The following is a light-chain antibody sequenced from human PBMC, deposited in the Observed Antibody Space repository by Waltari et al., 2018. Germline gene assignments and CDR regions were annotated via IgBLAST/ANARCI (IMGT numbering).Light chain of an antibody. CDR2: GAS. V-gene: IGKV3-20*01. CDR1: QSVSRA. Sequence: EIVLTQSPGTLSLSPGERATLSCRASQSVSRALAWYQQKPGQAPRLLISGASNRATGIPDRFSGSGSGTDSSLTISSLEPEDFAVYYCQHYVRLPATFGQGTKVEIK. CDR3: QHYVRLPAT. J-gene: IGKJ1*01.